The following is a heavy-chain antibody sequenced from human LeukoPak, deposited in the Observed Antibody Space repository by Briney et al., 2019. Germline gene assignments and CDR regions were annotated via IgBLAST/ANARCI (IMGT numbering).Heavy chain of an antibody. J-gene: IGHJ4*02. CDR3: ATGSGTYYDS. CDR1: TFTFSTYW. V-gene: IGHV3-74*01. CDR2: INGDGSSS. D-gene: IGHD3-10*01. Sequence: GGSLRLSCEASTFTFSTYWMHWVRQVPGKGLVWVSYINGDGSSSNCADSVKGRLTISRDNAKNTLYLQMNSLRAEDTAVYYCATGSGTYYDSWGQGTLVTVSS.